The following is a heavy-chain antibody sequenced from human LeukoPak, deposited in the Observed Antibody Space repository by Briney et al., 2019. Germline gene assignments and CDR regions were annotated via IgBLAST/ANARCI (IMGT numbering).Heavy chain of an antibody. CDR1: GYSFTTYW. D-gene: IGHD3-16*02. V-gene: IGHV5-51*01. CDR2: IHPRDSDI. CDR3: ARMIGLGEVSPYFDY. Sequence: GESLKISCKGSGYSFTTYWIAWVRQVPGKGLEWMGIIHPRDSDIRYNPPFQGQVTISDDKSISTAYLQWNSLKASDTAIYYCARMIGLGEVSPYFDYWGQGSLVTVSS. J-gene: IGHJ4*02.